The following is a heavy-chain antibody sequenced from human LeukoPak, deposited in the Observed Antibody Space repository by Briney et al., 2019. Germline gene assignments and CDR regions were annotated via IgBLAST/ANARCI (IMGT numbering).Heavy chain of an antibody. CDR2: IRYDGSNK. J-gene: IGHJ5*02. V-gene: IGHV3-30*02. Sequence: GGSLRLSCAASGFTFSSYGMHWVRQAPGKGLEWVAFIRYDGSNKYYADSVKGRFTISRDNAKNSLYLQMNSLRAEDTAVYYCARDPIAVAGTAWFDPWGQGTLVTVSS. CDR3: ARDPIAVAGTAWFDP. CDR1: GFTFSSYG. D-gene: IGHD6-19*01.